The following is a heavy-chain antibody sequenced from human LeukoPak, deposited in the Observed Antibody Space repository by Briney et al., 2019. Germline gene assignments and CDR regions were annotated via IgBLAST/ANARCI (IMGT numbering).Heavy chain of an antibody. J-gene: IGHJ4*02. CDR2: INPNSGGT. D-gene: IGHD2-21*02. CDR1: GYTFTGYY. Sequence: GASVKVSCKASGYTFTGYYMHWVRQAPGQGLEWMGWINPNSGGTNYAQKFQGRVTMTRDTSISTAYMELSRLRSDDTAVYYCARGKWPTYCGGDCYPYLWRHFENWGQGTLVTVSS. V-gene: IGHV1-2*02. CDR3: ARGKWPTYCGGDCYPYLWRHFEN.